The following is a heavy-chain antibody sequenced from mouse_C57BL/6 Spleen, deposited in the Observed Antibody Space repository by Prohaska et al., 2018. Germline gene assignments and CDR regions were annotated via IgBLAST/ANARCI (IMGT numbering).Heavy chain of an antibody. CDR1: GYTFTDYN. J-gene: IGHJ1*03. D-gene: IGHD1-1*01. CDR3: ARSLFTTAVGGYFDV. Sequence: LKMSCKASGYTFTDYNMHWVKQSHGKSLEWIGYINPNNGGTSYNQKFKGKATLTVNKSSSTAYMELRSLTSEDSAVYYCARSLFTTAVGGYFDVWGTGTTVTVSS. V-gene: IGHV1-22*01. CDR2: INPNNGGT.